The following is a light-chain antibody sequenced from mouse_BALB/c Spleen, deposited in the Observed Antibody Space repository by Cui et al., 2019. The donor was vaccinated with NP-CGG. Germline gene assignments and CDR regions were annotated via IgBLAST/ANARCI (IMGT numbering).Light chain of an antibody. Sequence: QAVVTQESALTTSPGEPVPFTCRSSHGTVTTSNYANWVQEKPDHLFTGLIGGTNNRVPGFPARFPGSLIGNKAALTITGAQTEDEAIYFCALWYSNHWVFGGGTKLTVL. J-gene: IGLJ1*01. CDR1: HGTVTTSNY. V-gene: IGLV1*01. CDR2: GTN. CDR3: ALWYSNHWV.